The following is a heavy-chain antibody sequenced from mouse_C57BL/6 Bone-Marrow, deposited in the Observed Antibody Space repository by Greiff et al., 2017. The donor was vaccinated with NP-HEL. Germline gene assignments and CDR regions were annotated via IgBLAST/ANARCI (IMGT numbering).Heavy chain of an antibody. Sequence: VQLQQSGPELVKPGASVKISCKASGYAFSSSWMNWVKQRPGKGLEWIGRIYPGDGDTNYNGKFKGKATLTADKSSSTAYMQLSSLTSEDSAVYFCARSTVVARGDYWGQGTTLTVSS. CDR3: ARSTVVARGDY. J-gene: IGHJ2*01. CDR1: GYAFSSSW. CDR2: IYPGDGDT. D-gene: IGHD1-1*01. V-gene: IGHV1-82*01.